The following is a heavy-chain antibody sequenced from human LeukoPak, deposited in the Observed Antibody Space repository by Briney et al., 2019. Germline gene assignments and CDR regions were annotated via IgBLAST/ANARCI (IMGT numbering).Heavy chain of an antibody. V-gene: IGHV1-24*01. CDR2: FDPEDGET. CDR3: ATDRPYSYGYRLDY. Sequence: RASVKVSCKVSGYTLTELSMHWVRQAPGKGLEWMGGFDPEDGETIYAQKFQGRVTMTEDTSTDTAYMELSSLRSEDTAVYYCATDRPYSYGYRLDYWGQGTLVTVSS. J-gene: IGHJ4*02. CDR1: GYTLTELS. D-gene: IGHD5-18*01.